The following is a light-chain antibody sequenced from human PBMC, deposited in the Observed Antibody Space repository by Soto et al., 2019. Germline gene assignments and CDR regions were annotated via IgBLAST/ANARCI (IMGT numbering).Light chain of an antibody. V-gene: IGLV2-8*01. J-gene: IGLJ1*01. CDR1: SSDVGGYNY. Sequence: QSALTQPPSASGSPGQSVTISCTGTSSDVGGYNYVSWYQHHPGKAPTLMIYEVSKRPSGVPDRFSGSKSGNTASLTVSGLQAEDVADYYCSSYAGSDNYVFGTGTKVTVL. CDR2: EVS. CDR3: SSYAGSDNYV.